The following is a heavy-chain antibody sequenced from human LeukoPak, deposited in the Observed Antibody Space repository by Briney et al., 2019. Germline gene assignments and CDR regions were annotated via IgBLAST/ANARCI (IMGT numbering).Heavy chain of an antibody. D-gene: IGHD2-8*01. V-gene: IGHV3-15*01. J-gene: IGHJ4*02. CDR1: GFTFSSNG. CDR3: TRQENGY. CDR2: IRSKTDGGTT. Sequence: PGGSLRLSCAASGFTFSSNGMNWVRQAPGKGLEWFGRIRSKTDGGTTDYAAPVKGRFTISRDDSKNTLYLQMNSLKTEDTAVYYCTRQENGYWGQGTLVTVSS.